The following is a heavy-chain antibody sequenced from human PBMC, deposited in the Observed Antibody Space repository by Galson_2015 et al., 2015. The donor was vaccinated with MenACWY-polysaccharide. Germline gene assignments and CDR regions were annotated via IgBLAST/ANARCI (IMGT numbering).Heavy chain of an antibody. D-gene: IGHD1-26*01. J-gene: IGHJ4*02. Sequence: SEPLSLTCAVSVYSIRSGYFWGWIRQPPGKGLEWIASIFHSGTTYYNPSLKSRVTISLDTSKNQFSLKLSSVTAADAAVYYCARVEKYSGSFYILYWGQGTLVTVSS. CDR1: VYSIRSGYF. CDR3: ARVEKYSGSFYILY. CDR2: IFHSGTT. V-gene: IGHV4-38-2*01.